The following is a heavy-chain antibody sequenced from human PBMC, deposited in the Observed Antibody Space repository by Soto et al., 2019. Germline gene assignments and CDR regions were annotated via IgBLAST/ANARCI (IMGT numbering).Heavy chain of an antibody. CDR1: GFTFSSLA. J-gene: IGHJ4*02. CDR2: ISSDGGNK. D-gene: IGHD1-20*01. V-gene: IGHV3-30-3*01. CDR3: ARKWRITGTTGRTNLDYFDY. Sequence: QVKLVESGGGVVQPGRSLRLSCAASGFTFSSLAMHWVRQAPGKGLEWVAVISSDGGNKYYAASVKGRFTISRDNSKNTLSLQMDSLRPEDTAIYYCARKWRITGTTGRTNLDYFDYWGQGTLVTVSS.